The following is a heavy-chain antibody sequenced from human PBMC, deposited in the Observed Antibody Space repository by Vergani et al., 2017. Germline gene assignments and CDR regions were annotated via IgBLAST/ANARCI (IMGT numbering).Heavy chain of an antibody. V-gene: IGHV3-15*07. Sequence: EVQLVESGGGIVKPGGSLRLSCVASGFSFRNAWMNWVRRTPGKGLEWVGRIKSTIDRGTTDYAAAVKGRCTISRDDSKNTLFLQMNGLKTEDIGVYYCTTDXRYCGDGSCYWLRDHHYYGMDVWGQGTTVTVSS. CDR1: GFSFRNAW. CDR3: TTDXRYCGDGSCYWLRDHHYYGMDV. CDR2: IKSTIDRGTT. J-gene: IGHJ6*02. D-gene: IGHD2-21*01.